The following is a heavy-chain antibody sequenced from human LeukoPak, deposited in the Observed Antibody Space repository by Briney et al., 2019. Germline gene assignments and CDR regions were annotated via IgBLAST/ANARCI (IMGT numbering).Heavy chain of an antibody. CDR2: INPNSGGT. D-gene: IGHD2-2*02. J-gene: IGHJ6*03. V-gene: IGHV1-2*02. CDR3: ARVSWYQLLYRVSYYYYMDV. CDR1: GYTFTGYY. Sequence: ASVKVSCKASGYTFTGYYMHWERQAPGQGLEWMGWINPNSGGTNYAQKFQGRVTMTRDTSISTAYMELSRLRSDDTAVYYCARVSWYQLLYRVSYYYYMDVWGKGTTVTVSS.